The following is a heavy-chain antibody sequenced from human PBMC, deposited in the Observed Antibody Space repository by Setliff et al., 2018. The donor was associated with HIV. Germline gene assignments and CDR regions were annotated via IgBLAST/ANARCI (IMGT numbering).Heavy chain of an antibody. CDR3: VRGVQSPPHYSYYYMDA. CDR1: GYTFTSDY. D-gene: IGHD3-3*01. Sequence: SVKVSCKASGYTFTSDYIHWVRQAPGQGLEWMGRIIPILGVANYAQRFQGKVTITADKSTSTAYMELTSLRFDDTAMYYCVRGVQSPPHYSYYYMDAWGEGTMVTVSS. V-gene: IGHV1-69*04. J-gene: IGHJ6*03. CDR2: IIPILGVA.